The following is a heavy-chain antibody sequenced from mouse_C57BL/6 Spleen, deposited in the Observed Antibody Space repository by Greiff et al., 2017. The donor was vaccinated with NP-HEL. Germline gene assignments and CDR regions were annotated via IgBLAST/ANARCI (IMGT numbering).Heavy chain of an antibody. CDR2: ISSGSSTI. CDR3: ARGYPAWFAY. Sequence: EVHLVESGGGLVKPGGSLKLSCAASGFTFSDYGMHWVRQAPEKGLEWVAYISSGSSTIYYADTVKGRFTISRDNAKNTLFLQMTSLRSEDTAMYYCARGYPAWFAYWGQGTLVTVSA. CDR1: GFTFSDYG. J-gene: IGHJ3*01. D-gene: IGHD2-2*01. V-gene: IGHV5-17*01.